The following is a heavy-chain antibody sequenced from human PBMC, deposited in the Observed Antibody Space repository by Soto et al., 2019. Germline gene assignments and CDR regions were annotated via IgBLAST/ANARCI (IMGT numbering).Heavy chain of an antibody. Sequence: QVQLVQSGAEVKKPGSSVKVSCKASGGTFSSYTISWVRQAPGQGLEWMGRIIPILGIANYAQKFQGRVTITADKSTSTAYMELSSLRSEDTAVYYCASRCLSSSWYIGEDDYWGQGTLVTVSS. D-gene: IGHD6-13*01. CDR3: ASRCLSSSWYIGEDDY. CDR2: IIPILGIA. V-gene: IGHV1-69*02. J-gene: IGHJ4*02. CDR1: GGTFSSYT.